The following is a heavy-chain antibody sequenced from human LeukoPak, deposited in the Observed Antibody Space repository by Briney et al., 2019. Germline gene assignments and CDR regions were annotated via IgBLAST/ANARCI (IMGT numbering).Heavy chain of an antibody. CDR1: GGSISSHY. J-gene: IGHJ4*02. D-gene: IGHD2-15*01. V-gene: IGHV4-59*08. CDR3: AGGPNLYYFDY. Sequence: SETLSLTCTVSGGSISSHYWSWIRQPPGKGLEWIGLIYYSGTTNYNPSLKSRITISVDTSKNQFSLTVNSVTAADTAVYHCAGGPNLYYFDYWGRGTLVTVSS. CDR2: IYYSGTT.